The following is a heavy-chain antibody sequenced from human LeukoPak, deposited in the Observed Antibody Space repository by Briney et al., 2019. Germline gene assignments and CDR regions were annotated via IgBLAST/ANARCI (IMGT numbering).Heavy chain of an antibody. J-gene: IGHJ4*02. D-gene: IGHD1-26*01. CDR3: AGQISESYSLHDY. CDR1: GFTFSSYA. CDR2: ISYDGSNK. Sequence: GGSLRLSCAASGFTFSSYAMHWVRQAPGKGLEWVAVISYDGSNKYYADSVKGRFTISRDNSKNTLYLQMNSLRAEDTAVYYCAGQISESYSLHDYWGQGTLVTVSS. V-gene: IGHV3-30-3*01.